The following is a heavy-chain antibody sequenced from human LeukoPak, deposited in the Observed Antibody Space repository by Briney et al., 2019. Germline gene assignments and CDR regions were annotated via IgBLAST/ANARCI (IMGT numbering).Heavy chain of an antibody. J-gene: IGHJ3*02. D-gene: IGHD3-16*02. CDR2: IYYSGST. Sequence: SETLSLTCTVSGGSISSYYWSWIRQPPGKGLEWNGYIYYSGSTNYNPSLKSRVTISVDTSKNQFSLKLSSVTAADTAVYYCARDPHYDYVWGSYRSGAFDIWGQGTMVTVSS. V-gene: IGHV4-59*12. CDR1: GGSISSYY. CDR3: ARDPHYDYVWGSYRSGAFDI.